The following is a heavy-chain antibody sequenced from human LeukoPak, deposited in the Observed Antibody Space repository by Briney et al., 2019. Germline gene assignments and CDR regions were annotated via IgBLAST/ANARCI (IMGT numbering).Heavy chain of an antibody. CDR1: GFTLSNYW. Sequence: GGSLRLSCEASGFTLSNYWMYWVRQAPGKGLVWVSRITSDGSSNYADSVKGRFTIFRDSAKNTLYLQMNSLRAEDTAVYYCVRGVYASGSSPWGQGTLVTVSS. CDR2: ITSDGSS. J-gene: IGHJ5*02. D-gene: IGHD3-10*01. CDR3: VRGVYASGSSP. V-gene: IGHV3-74*01.